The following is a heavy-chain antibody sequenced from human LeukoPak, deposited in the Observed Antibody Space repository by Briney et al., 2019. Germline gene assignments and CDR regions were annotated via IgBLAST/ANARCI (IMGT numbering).Heavy chain of an antibody. CDR2: TTSDGSST. Sequence: GGSLRLSCAASGFIFTNRWMHWVCHAPGKGLVWVSRTTSDGSSTSYADSVEGRFTISRDNAKNTLYLQMNSLRVEDSAVYYCTRSGDTSGYTYYYDYWGQGTLVTVSS. CDR3: TRSGDTSGYTYYYDY. V-gene: IGHV3-74*01. J-gene: IGHJ4*02. D-gene: IGHD6-19*01. CDR1: GFIFTNRW.